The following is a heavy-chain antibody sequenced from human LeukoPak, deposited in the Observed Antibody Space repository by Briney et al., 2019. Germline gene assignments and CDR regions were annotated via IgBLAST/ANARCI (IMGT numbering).Heavy chain of an antibody. Sequence: ASVKVSCKASGYTFTSYAMHWVRQAPGQRLEWMGWINAGNGNTKYSQKFQGRVTITRDTSASTAYMELSSLRSDDTAVYYCARGGRASIAAAGPRDYWGQGTLVTVSS. CDR1: GYTFTSYA. D-gene: IGHD6-13*01. CDR2: INAGNGNT. V-gene: IGHV1-3*01. CDR3: ARGGRASIAAAGPRDY. J-gene: IGHJ4*02.